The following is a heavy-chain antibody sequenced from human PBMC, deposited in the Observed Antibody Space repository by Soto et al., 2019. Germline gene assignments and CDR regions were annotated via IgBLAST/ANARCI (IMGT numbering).Heavy chain of an antibody. J-gene: IGHJ4*02. Sequence: VQLVESGGGVVQPGRSLRLSCAASGFTFSSYGMHWVRQAPGKGREWVAVIWYDGSNKYYADSVNGRFTISRDNSKNTLYLQMNSLRAEDTAVYYCAREGSCSGGSCSIDYWGQGTLVTVSS. V-gene: IGHV3-33*01. CDR3: AREGSCSGGSCSIDY. D-gene: IGHD2-15*01. CDR2: IWYDGSNK. CDR1: GFTFSSYG.